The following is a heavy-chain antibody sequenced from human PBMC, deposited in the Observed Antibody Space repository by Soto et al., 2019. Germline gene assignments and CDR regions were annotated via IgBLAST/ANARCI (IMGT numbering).Heavy chain of an antibody. CDR1: GFSLSTSGVG. D-gene: IGHD1-26*01. V-gene: IGHV2-5*02. CDR3: AHRPSGTYPTHFDY. CDR2: IYWDNDK. Sequence: QITLKESGPTLVKPTQTLTLTCTFSGFSLSTSGVGVGWIRQPPGKALEWLALIYWDNDKRYSPSLKSRLTITKDTSKNQVVLTMTNMDPVDTATYYCAHRPSGTYPTHFDYWGQGTLVTVSS. J-gene: IGHJ4*02.